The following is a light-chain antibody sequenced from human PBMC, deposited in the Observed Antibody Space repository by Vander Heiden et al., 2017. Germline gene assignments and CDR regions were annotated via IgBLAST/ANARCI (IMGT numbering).Light chain of an antibody. Sequence: DIVMTQSPASLPVSLGERSTIKCKSSQSVSCSTNNKNFLAWYQQKPGQPPKLLIYWASTRESGVPDRFSGSGSGTDFTLTISRLQAEDVAVYYCQQYYSTPLTFGQGTKVEIK. CDR2: WAS. V-gene: IGKV4-1*01. J-gene: IGKJ1*01. CDR1: QSVSCSTNNKNF. CDR3: QQYYSTPLT.